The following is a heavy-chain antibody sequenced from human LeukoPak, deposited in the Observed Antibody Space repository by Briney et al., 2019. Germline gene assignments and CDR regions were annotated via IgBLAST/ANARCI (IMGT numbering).Heavy chain of an antibody. D-gene: IGHD3-3*01. V-gene: IGHV4-39*07. CDR2: IYYSGST. CDR3: ARVRFLEWLLYWFDP. Sequence: PSETLSLTCTVSGGSISSSSYYWGWIRQPPGKGLQWIGSIYYSGSTYYNPSLKSRVTISVDTSKNQFSLKLSSVTAADTAVYYCARVRFLEWLLYWFDPWGQGTLVTVSS. CDR1: GGSISSSSYY. J-gene: IGHJ5*02.